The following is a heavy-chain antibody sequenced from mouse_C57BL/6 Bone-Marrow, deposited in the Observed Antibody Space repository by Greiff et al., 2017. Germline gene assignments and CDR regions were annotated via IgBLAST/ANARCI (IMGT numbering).Heavy chain of an antibody. V-gene: IGHV1-55*01. Sequence: QVQLQQPGAELVKPGASVKMSCKASGYTFTSYWITWVKQRPGQGLEWIGDIYPGSGSTNYNEKFKSKATLTVDTSSSTAYMQLSSLTSEDSAVYYCARLELRLPYYYAMDEWGQGTSVTVS. D-gene: IGHD3-2*02. CDR2: IYPGSGST. CDR3: ARLELRLPYYYAMDE. CDR1: GYTFTSYW. J-gene: IGHJ4*01.